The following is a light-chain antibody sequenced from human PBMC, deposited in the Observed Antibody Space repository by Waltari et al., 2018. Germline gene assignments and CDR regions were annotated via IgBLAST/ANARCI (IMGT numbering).Light chain of an antibody. CDR1: GSNLGAGYD. Sequence: QSVLTQPPSVSGAPGQKVPISCTGSGSNLGAGYDVHWYQQLPRAAPKLLIYGSTSRPLGVPDRFFGSTSGTSASLAITGLQAEDEGDYYCQSYDTSLSVVFGGGTKLTVL. CDR2: GST. J-gene: IGLJ3*02. CDR3: QSYDTSLSVV. V-gene: IGLV1-40*01.